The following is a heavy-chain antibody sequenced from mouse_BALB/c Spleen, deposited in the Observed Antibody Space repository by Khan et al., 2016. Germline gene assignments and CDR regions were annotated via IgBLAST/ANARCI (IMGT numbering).Heavy chain of an antibody. CDR3: ADGNYGFAY. D-gene: IGHD2-1*01. Sequence: VQLQQSGAELVKPGASVKLSCTASGFNIKDTYMHWVKQRPEQGLEWIGRIDPANGNTKYDPKFQGKATITADTSSNTAYQQHSRLTSEDTTVYYCADGNYGFAYLGQGTLDTVSA. CDR1: GFNIKDTY. V-gene: IGHV14-3*02. CDR2: IDPANGNT. J-gene: IGHJ3*01.